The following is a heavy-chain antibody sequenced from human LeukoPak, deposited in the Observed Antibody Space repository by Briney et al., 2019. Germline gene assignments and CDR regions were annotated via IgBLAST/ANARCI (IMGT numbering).Heavy chain of an antibody. CDR3: ARYNTGRGDY. J-gene: IGHJ4*02. CDR1: GFIFSSYG. V-gene: IGHV3-33*01. CDR2: IWFDGANK. D-gene: IGHD2-8*02. Sequence: GGSLRLSCAASGFIFSSYGMPWVRQAPGKGLEWVAIIWFDGANKYYADSVKGRFTISRDNSKNTVYLQMDSLRVEDTAVYYCARYNTGRGDYWGQGTLVTVSS.